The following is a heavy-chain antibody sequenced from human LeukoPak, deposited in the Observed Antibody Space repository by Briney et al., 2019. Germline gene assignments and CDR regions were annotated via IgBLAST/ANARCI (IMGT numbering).Heavy chain of an antibody. CDR1: GGAFSSYA. J-gene: IGHJ6*02. CDR2: IIPIFGTA. D-gene: IGHD2-2*01. Sequence: ASVKVSCKASGGAFSSYAIGWVRQAPGQGLEWMGGIIPIFGTANYAQKFQGRVTITADESTSTAYMELSSLRSEDTAVYYCARDHGDIVVVPAAMHRYYYGMDVWGQGTTVTVSS. CDR3: ARDHGDIVVVPAAMHRYYYGMDV. V-gene: IGHV1-69*13.